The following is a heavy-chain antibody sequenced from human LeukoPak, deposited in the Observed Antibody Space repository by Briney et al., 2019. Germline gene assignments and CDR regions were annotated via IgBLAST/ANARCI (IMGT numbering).Heavy chain of an antibody. CDR1: GFTFSSYW. Sequence: PGGSLRLSCAASGFTFSSYWMHWVRQAPGKGLVWVSRINTDGSSTSYADSVKGRFTISRDNAKNTLYLQTNSLRAEDTAVYYCARMTTVTTAPLPWGQGTLVTVSS. D-gene: IGHD4-17*01. J-gene: IGHJ5*02. CDR2: INTDGSST. V-gene: IGHV3-74*01. CDR3: ARMTTVTTAPLP.